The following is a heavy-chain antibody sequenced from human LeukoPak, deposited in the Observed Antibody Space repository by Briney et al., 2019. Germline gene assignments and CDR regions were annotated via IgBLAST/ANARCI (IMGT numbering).Heavy chain of an antibody. J-gene: IGHJ3*02. CDR3: ARVKYCSGGSCLSAFDI. Sequence: QSGGFLRLSCAASGFTFSIYWMSWVRHAPGKGLEWGANIKEDGSEKYYVDSVKGRFTISRDNAKNSLYLQMNSLRAEDTAVYYCARVKYCSGGSCLSAFDIWGQGTMVTVSS. D-gene: IGHD2-15*01. CDR2: IKEDGSEK. V-gene: IGHV3-7*01. CDR1: GFTFSIYW.